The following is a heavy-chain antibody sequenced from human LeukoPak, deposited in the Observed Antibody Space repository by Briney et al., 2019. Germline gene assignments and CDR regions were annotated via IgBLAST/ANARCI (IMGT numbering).Heavy chain of an antibody. J-gene: IGHJ3*02. CDR3: ARHCSGGSCYSSDAFDI. CDR2: IYTSGRT. V-gene: IGHV4-4*07. D-gene: IGHD2-15*01. CDR1: GDSISSYY. Sequence: SETLSLTCTVSGDSISSYYWSWIRQPAGKGLEWIGRIYTSGRTNYNPSLKSRVTMSVDTSKNQFSLKLSSVTAADTAVYYCARHCSGGSCYSSDAFDIWGQGTMVTVSS.